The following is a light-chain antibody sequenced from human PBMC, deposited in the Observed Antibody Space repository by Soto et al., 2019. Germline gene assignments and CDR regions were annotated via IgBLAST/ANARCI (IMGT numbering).Light chain of an antibody. Sequence: SVLTQPPSASGTPGQRVTISCSGSSSNIGSNTVNWYQQLPGTAPKLLIYSSNQRPSGVPDRFSGSKSGTSASLAISGLQSEDEADYYCAAWDDSLNGHYVFGTGTKVTVL. CDR1: SSNIGSNT. CDR2: SSN. CDR3: AAWDDSLNGHYV. J-gene: IGLJ1*01. V-gene: IGLV1-44*01.